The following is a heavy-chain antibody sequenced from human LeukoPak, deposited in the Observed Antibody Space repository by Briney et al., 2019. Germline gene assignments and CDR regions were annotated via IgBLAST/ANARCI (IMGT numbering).Heavy chain of an antibody. Sequence: SETLSLTCTVSGGSISSYYWSWIRQPPGKGLEWIGYIYYSGSTNYNPSLKSRVTISVDTSKNQFSLKLSSVTAADTAVYYCATLSGIVAPKEYYMDVWGKGTTVTVSS. CDR3: ATLSGIVAPKEYYMDV. CDR1: GGSISSYY. V-gene: IGHV4-59*01. J-gene: IGHJ6*03. CDR2: IYYSGST. D-gene: IGHD5-12*01.